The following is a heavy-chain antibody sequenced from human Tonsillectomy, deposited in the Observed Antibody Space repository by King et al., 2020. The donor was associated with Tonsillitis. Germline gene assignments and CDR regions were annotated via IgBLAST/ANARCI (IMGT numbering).Heavy chain of an antibody. J-gene: IGHJ4*02. Sequence: VQLVESGRGLVKPGGSLRLSCAGFGFTFSSYSMNWVRQAPGKGLEWVASINSASDYIYYRDSVKGRFTISRDNAENSLFLQMDSLRAEDTAVYYCARGISVTDPFDCWGQGTLVTVSS. CDR1: GFTFSSYS. CDR3: ARGISVTDPFDC. V-gene: IGHV3-21*01. CDR2: INSASDYI. D-gene: IGHD2-21*02.